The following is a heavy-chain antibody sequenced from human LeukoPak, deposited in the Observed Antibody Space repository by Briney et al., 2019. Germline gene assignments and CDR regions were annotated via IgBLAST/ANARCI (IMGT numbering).Heavy chain of an antibody. CDR3: AKGDNWNDRDYYFDY. V-gene: IGHV3-30-3*01. CDR1: GFTFSSCA. D-gene: IGHD1-1*01. CDR2: ISYDGSNK. Sequence: GGSLRLSCAASGFTFSSCAVHWVRQAPGKGLGWVAVISYDGSNKNYADSVEGRFTISRDNSKNTLYLQMNSLRAEDTAVYYCAKGDNWNDRDYYFDYWGQGTLVTVSS. J-gene: IGHJ4*02.